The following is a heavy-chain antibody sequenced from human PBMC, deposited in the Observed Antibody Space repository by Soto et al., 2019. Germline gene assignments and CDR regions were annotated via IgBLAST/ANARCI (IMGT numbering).Heavy chain of an antibody. D-gene: IGHD5-18*01. J-gene: IGHJ4*02. Sequence: SETLSLTCTVSGGSISSSSYYWGWIRQPPGKGLEWIGSIYYSGSTYYNPSLKSRVTISVDTSKNQFSLKLSSVTAADTAVYYCARPGIGGYSYGYFDYWGQGTLVTVSS. CDR2: IYYSGST. V-gene: IGHV4-39*01. CDR1: GGSISSSSYY. CDR3: ARPGIGGYSYGYFDY.